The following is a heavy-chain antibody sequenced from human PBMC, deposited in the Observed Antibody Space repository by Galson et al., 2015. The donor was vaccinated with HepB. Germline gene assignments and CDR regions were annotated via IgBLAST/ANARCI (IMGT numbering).Heavy chain of an antibody. CDR3: ARHPAGFSKIAVAGTLGYYGMDV. V-gene: IGHV4-39*01. CDR1: GGSISSSSYY. Sequence: LSLTCTVSGGSISSSSYYWGWIRQPPGKGLEWIGSIYYSGSTYYNPSLKSRVTISVDTSKNQFSLKLSSLTAADTAVYYCARHPAGFSKIAVAGTLGYYGMDVWGQGTTVTVSS. D-gene: IGHD6-19*01. CDR2: IYYSGST. J-gene: IGHJ6*02.